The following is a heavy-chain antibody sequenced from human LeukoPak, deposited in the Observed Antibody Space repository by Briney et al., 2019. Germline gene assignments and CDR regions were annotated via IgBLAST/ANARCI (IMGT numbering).Heavy chain of an antibody. CDR1: GFTFSDSH. CDR2: ISGI. CDR3: ARDFWAFGYCDTTYCG. J-gene: IGHJ4*02. V-gene: IGHV3-69-1*01. Sequence: GGSLRLSCAASGFTFSDSHMTWVRQAPGKGLEWVSSISGIYYADSVKGRLTSSRDNATNSLYLQLNSLRAEDTAVYYCARDFWAFGYCDTTYCGWGQGTLVTVSS. D-gene: IGHD3-22*01.